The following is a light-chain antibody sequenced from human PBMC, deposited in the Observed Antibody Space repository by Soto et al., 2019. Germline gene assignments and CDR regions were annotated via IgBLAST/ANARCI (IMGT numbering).Light chain of an antibody. CDR1: QSVTSRN. CDR3: QKYHSAPRT. CDR2: AAS. Sequence: EIVFRQSPGTLSLSPGERVRLSCRVCQSVTSRNLAWYQQKPGQAPRLLIYAASSRATGIPDRFSGSGSGTDFTLTISRLEPEDIATYYCQKYHSAPRTFGQGTKVDIK. J-gene: IGKJ1*01. V-gene: IGKV3-20*01.